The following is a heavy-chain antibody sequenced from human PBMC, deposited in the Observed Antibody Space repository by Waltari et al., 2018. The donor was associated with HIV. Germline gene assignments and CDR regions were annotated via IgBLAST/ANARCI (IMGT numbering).Heavy chain of an antibody. Sequence: EVQLVESGGGLVQPGGSLRLSCAVSGFTFSSYSMSWVRQAPGKGMEWVAYISCSSRTIYYTDSVKGRFTISRDNAKNSLYLQMNSLRAEDTAVYYCARVVYDSSGYWFAYWGQGTLVTVSS. D-gene: IGHD3-22*01. CDR1: GFTFSSYS. J-gene: IGHJ4*02. V-gene: IGHV3-48*01. CDR2: ISCSSRTI. CDR3: ARVVYDSSGYWFAY.